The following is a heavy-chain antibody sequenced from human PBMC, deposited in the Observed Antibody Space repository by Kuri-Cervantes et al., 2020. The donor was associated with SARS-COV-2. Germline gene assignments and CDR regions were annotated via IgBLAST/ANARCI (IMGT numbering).Heavy chain of an antibody. Sequence: GESLKISCAASGFTFSDYYMSWIRQAPGKGLEWVSYISSSGSTIYYADSVKGRFTISRDNAKNSLYLQMNSLIAEDTAVYYCPIWNTGLNQIDYWGQGTLVTVSS. D-gene: IGHD1/OR15-1a*01. CDR3: PIWNTGLNQIDY. J-gene: IGHJ4*02. V-gene: IGHV3-11*04. CDR2: ISSSGSTI. CDR1: GFTFSDYY.